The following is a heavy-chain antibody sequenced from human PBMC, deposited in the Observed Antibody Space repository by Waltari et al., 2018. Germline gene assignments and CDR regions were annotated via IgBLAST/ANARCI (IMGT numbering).Heavy chain of an antibody. CDR3: ARGLVAYYDSSGYSPRHYYYYYGMDV. V-gene: IGHV3-53*01. CDR2: IYSGGST. CDR1: GFTVSSNY. Sequence: EVQLVESGGGLIQPGGSLRLSCAASGFTVSSNYMSWVRQAPGKGLEWVSFIYSGGSTYYADSVKGRFPHSRDKSKNTLDLKMNGLRAEDTAVYYCARGLVAYYDSSGYSPRHYYYYYGMDVWGQGTTVTVSS. D-gene: IGHD3-22*01. J-gene: IGHJ6*02.